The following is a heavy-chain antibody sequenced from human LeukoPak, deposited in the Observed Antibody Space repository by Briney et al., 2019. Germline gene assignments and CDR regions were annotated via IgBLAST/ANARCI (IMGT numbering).Heavy chain of an antibody. CDR1: GFTFSSYA. J-gene: IGHJ4*02. D-gene: IGHD5-18*01. CDR2: ISGSGGST. Sequence: GGSLRLSCAASGFTFSSYAMSWVRQAPGKGLEWVSAISGSGGSTYYADSVKGRFTISRDNSKNTLYLQMNSLRAEDTAVYYCAKDRGYSYGPDQYYFDYWGQGTLVTVSS. CDR3: AKDRGYSYGPDQYYFDY. V-gene: IGHV3-23*01.